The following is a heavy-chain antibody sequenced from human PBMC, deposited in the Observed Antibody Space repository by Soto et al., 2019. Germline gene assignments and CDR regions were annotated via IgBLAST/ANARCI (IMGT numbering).Heavy chain of an antibody. D-gene: IGHD6-6*01. J-gene: IGHJ5*02. CDR2: IKQDGSEK. V-gene: IGHV3-7*03. CDR1: GFTFSGYW. CDR3: ARDPVPRPARIRGLGWFDP. Sequence: EAQLVESGGGLVQPGGSLRLSCAASGFTFSGYWMSWVRQSPGKGLEWLANIKQDGSEKYYVDSVKGRFTISRDNATNSVYLQMNSLTVEDTAVYYCARDPVPRPARIRGLGWFDPWGQGTLVTVSS.